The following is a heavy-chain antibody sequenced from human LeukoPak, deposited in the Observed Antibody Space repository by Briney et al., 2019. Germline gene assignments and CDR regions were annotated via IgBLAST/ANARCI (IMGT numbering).Heavy chain of an antibody. D-gene: IGHD2-2*01. Sequence: ASVKVSCKASGYTFTGYYMHWVRQAPGQGLEWMGIINPSSGSTSYAQKFQGRVTMTRDTSTSTVYMELSSLRSEDTAVYYCARIFSSTSCPDYWGQGTLVTVSS. J-gene: IGHJ4*02. CDR1: GYTFTGYY. CDR2: INPSSGST. CDR3: ARIFSSTSCPDY. V-gene: IGHV1-46*01.